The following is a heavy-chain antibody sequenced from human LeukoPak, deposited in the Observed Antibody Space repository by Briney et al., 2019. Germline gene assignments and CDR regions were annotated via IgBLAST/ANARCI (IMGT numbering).Heavy chain of an antibody. V-gene: IGHV4-59*01. CDR2: MYYSGTT. CDR1: GGSISSYY. Sequence: SETLSLTCTVSGGSISSYYWSWIRQPPGKGLEWIGYMYYSGTTNYNPSLRSRVIISADTSKNQFSLQVSSVTAADTAVYYCARQQIYVDTGLVDYFDYWGQGILVTVSS. J-gene: IGHJ4*02. CDR3: ARQQIYVDTGLVDYFDY. D-gene: IGHD5-18*01.